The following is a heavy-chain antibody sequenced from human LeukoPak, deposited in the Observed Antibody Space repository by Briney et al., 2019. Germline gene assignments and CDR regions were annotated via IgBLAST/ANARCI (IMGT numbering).Heavy chain of an antibody. CDR2: ISHSGGT. CDR1: GGSFSDYY. J-gene: IGHJ4*02. V-gene: IGHV4-34*01. CDR3: ARGRHWGAGADY. Sequence: SETLSLTCAVYGGSFSDYYWSWIRQPPGKGLEWIGEISHSGGTDYNPSLKSRVTISVDTSRNQFSLKVSSVTAADTAVYYCARGRHWGAGADYWGQGTLVTVSS. D-gene: IGHD7-27*01.